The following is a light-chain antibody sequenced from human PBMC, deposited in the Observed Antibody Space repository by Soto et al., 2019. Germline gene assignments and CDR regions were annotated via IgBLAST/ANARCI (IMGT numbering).Light chain of an antibody. CDR2: EVS. CDR3: SSYSISTAYL. V-gene: IGLV2-14*01. CDR1: SSDIGGYDY. Sequence: QSVLTQPASVSGSPGQSITISCTGTSSDIGGYDYVSWYQLHPGKAPKLMLFEVSNRPSGISYRFSGSKSGNTASLTISGLQAEDEADYFCSSYSISTAYLFGTGTKLTVL. J-gene: IGLJ1*01.